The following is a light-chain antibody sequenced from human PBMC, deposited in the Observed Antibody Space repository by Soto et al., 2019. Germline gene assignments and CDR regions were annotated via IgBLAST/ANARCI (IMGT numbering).Light chain of an antibody. CDR1: NLGSKS. J-gene: IGLJ1*01. CDR2: DDS. CDR3: QVWDDDSDHHV. V-gene: IGLV3-21*02. Sequence: SYALTQPPSVSVAPGQTARITCGGDNLGSKSVHWYQQKPGQAPVLVVYDDSDRPSGIPERFSGSNSGNTATLTISRVGAGDEADHYCQVWDDDSDHHVFGTGTKVTVL.